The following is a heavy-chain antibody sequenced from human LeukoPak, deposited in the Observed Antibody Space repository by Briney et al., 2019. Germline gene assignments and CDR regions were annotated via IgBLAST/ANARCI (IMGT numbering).Heavy chain of an antibody. V-gene: IGHV3-23*01. CDR3: ARDAIAVAGTGIDY. D-gene: IGHD6-19*01. CDR1: VFTFSTYA. J-gene: IGHJ4*02. CDR2: ISGGKDRI. Sequence: PGGSLRLSCVVSVFTFSTYAMHWVRQAPGKGLEWVAGISGGKDRIYYADSVKGRFTISRDNSKNSLYLQMNSLRAEDTAVYYCARDAIAVAGTGIDYWGQGTLVTVSS.